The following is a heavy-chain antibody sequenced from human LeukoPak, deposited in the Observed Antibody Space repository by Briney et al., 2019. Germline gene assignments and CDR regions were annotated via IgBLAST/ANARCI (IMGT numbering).Heavy chain of an antibody. CDR2: IDPNSGGT. J-gene: IGHJ3*01. CDR1: GYTFTGYY. Sequence: ASVKVSCKASGYTFTGYYMHWVRQAPGQGLEWMGWIDPNSGGTNYAQKFQGRVTMTRDTSISTAYMVLNRLRSDDTAVYYCALWEIVHYAFDFWGQGTMVTVSS. V-gene: IGHV1-2*02. D-gene: IGHD5-12*01. CDR3: ALWEIVHYAFDF.